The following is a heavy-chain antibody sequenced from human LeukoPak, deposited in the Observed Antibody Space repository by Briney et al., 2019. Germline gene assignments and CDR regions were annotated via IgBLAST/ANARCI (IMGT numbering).Heavy chain of an antibody. CDR3: ARGGRVMVRGVISYYYGMDV. Sequence: SETLSLTCAVYGGSFSGYYWSWIRQPPGKGLEWIGEINHSGSTNYNPSLKSRVTISVDTSKNQFSLKLSSVTAADTAVYYCARGGRVMVRGVISYYYGMDVWGQGTTVTVSS. CDR1: GGSFSGYY. J-gene: IGHJ6*02. V-gene: IGHV4-34*01. CDR2: INHSGST. D-gene: IGHD3-10*01.